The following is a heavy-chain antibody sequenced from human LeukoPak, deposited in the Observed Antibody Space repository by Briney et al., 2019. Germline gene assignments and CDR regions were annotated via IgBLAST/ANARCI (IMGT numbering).Heavy chain of an antibody. V-gene: IGHV1-69*13. Sequence: SVKVSCKASGCTFSSYAISWVRQAPGQGLEWMGGIIPIFGTANYAQKFQGRVTITADESTSTAYMELSSLRSEDTAVYYCARGYYGSGDPFDYWGQGTLVTVSS. CDR3: ARGYYGSGDPFDY. CDR1: GCTFSSYA. J-gene: IGHJ4*02. D-gene: IGHD3-10*01. CDR2: IIPIFGTA.